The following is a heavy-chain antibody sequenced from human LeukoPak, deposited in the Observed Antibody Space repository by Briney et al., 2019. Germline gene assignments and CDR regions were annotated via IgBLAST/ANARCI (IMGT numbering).Heavy chain of an antibody. D-gene: IGHD4-11*01. Sequence: ASVKVSCKASGYTFTGYYMHWVRQAPGQGLEWMGWINPNSGDTNYAQKFQGRVTMTRDTSISTAYMELSRLRSDDTAVYYCASSTVTTHGDYWGQGTLVTVSS. J-gene: IGHJ4*02. CDR2: INPNSGDT. CDR1: GYTFTGYY. V-gene: IGHV1-2*02. CDR3: ASSTVTTHGDY.